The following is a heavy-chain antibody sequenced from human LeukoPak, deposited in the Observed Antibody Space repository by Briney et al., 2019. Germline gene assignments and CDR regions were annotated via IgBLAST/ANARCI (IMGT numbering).Heavy chain of an antibody. J-gene: IGHJ3*02. D-gene: IGHD1-26*01. Sequence: GGSLRLSCAAPGFTFSSYWMHWVRQAPGKGLLWVSRISTDGSSINYADSVKGRFTISRDNAKNTLYLQMSSLRAEDTAVYYCARGPSRGSPGGFNIWGQGTMVTVSS. V-gene: IGHV3-74*01. CDR3: ARGPSRGSPGGFNI. CDR2: ISTDGSSI. CDR1: GFTFSSYW.